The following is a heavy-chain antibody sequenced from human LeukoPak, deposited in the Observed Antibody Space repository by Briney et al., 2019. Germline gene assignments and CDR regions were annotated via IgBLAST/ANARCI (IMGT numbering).Heavy chain of an antibody. D-gene: IGHD3-10*01. Sequence: SETLSLTCTVSGGSSSSNFWSWIRQPPGKGLEWIGHIHYSGSTNNNPSLNSRVTISVDTSKNQFSLKLSSVTAADTAVYYCARERPSRRFGELFLYYFDYWGQGTLVTVSS. CDR2: IHYSGST. CDR1: GGSSSSNF. CDR3: ARERPSRRFGELFLYYFDY. V-gene: IGHV4-59*12. J-gene: IGHJ4*02.